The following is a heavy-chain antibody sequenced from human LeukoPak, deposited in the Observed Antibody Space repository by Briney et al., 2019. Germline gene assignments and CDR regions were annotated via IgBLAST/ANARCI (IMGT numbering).Heavy chain of an antibody. CDR3: TLRLWFGELSRDADV. CDR1: GFTFSGSA. J-gene: IGHJ6*04. D-gene: IGHD3-10*01. Sequence: GGSLRLSCAAPGFTFSGSAMHWVRQASGKGLEWVGRIRSKANSYATAYAASVKGRFTISRDDSKNTAYLQMNSLKTEDTAVYYCTLRLWFGELSRDADVWGKGTTVTISS. CDR2: IRSKANSYAT. V-gene: IGHV3-73*01.